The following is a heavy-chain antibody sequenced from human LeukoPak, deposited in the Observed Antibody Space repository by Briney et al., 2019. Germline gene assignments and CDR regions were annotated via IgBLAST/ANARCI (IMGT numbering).Heavy chain of an antibody. CDR3: AGIRRSYGDFVLPLDP. CDR2: TSHSGSS. V-gene: IGHV4-34*01. J-gene: IGHJ5*02. D-gene: IGHD2-21*02. Sequence: SETLSLTCAVYGGSLNDYYWAWIRQPPGQGLEWLGETSHSGSSTYNASLKSRVVISVDTSKSHFSLSLISVTAADTAVYYCAGIRRSYGDFVLPLDPWGREPWSPSPQ. CDR1: GGSLNDYY.